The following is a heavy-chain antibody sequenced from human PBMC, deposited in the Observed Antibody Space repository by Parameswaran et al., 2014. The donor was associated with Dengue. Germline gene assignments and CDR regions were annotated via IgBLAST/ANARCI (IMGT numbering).Heavy chain of an antibody. V-gene: IGHV1-2*02. CDR3: ARFMIAYAFDI. J-gene: IGHJ3*02. D-gene: IGHD3-22*01. Sequence: WVRQAPGQGLEWMGWINPNSGGTNYAQKFQGRVTMTRDTSISTAYMELSRLRSDDTAVYHCARFMIAYAFDIWGQGTMVTVSS. CDR2: INPNSGGT.